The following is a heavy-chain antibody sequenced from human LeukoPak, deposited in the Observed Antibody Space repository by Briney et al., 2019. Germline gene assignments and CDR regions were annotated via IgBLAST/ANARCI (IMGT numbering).Heavy chain of an antibody. CDR1: GGSISSSSYY. Sequence: SETLSLTCTVSGGSISSSSYYWGWIRQPPGKGLEWIGSIYYSGSTNYNPSLKSRVTISVDTSKNQFSLKLSSVTAADTAVYYCARGYYDILTGTNWFDPWGQGTLVTVSS. V-gene: IGHV4-39*07. CDR3: ARGYYDILTGTNWFDP. J-gene: IGHJ5*02. D-gene: IGHD3-9*01. CDR2: IYYSGST.